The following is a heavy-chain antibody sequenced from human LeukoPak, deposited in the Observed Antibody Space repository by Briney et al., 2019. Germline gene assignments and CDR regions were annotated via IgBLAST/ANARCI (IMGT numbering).Heavy chain of an antibody. Sequence: ASVKVSCKASGYTFTSYDINWVRQATGQGLEWMGWMNPNSGNTGYAQKFQGRVTMTRNTSISTAYMELSSLRSEDTAVYYCASVVLNYFDGSAYYLFDYWGQGTLVTVSS. V-gene: IGHV1-8*01. CDR3: ASVVLNYFDGSAYYLFDY. J-gene: IGHJ4*02. CDR1: GYTFTSYD. CDR2: MNPNSGNT. D-gene: IGHD3-22*01.